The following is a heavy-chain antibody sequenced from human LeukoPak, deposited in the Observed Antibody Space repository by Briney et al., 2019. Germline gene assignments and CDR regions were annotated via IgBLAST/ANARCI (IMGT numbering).Heavy chain of an antibody. CDR1: GFTFDDYA. CDR2: VNWSGHSV. CDR3: AKDYRRTTADDMGYYGMDV. Sequence: GGSLGLSCAASGFTFDDYAMHWVRQVPGRGLEWVAGVNWSGHSVGYADAVKGRFTISRDKAKTSLYLQMNSLKTEDTALYFCAKDYRRTTADDMGYYGMDVWGQGTTVTVSS. V-gene: IGHV3-9*01. J-gene: IGHJ6*02. D-gene: IGHD1-1*01.